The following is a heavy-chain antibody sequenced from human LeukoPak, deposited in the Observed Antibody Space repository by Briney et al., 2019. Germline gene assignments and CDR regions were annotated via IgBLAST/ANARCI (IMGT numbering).Heavy chain of an antibody. CDR3: ARDGFYGPQLDYYFGPYGPQLDYYFDY. V-gene: IGHV1-24*01. CDR1: GYTLTELS. J-gene: IGHJ4*02. D-gene: IGHD2/OR15-2a*01. CDR2: FDPEDGET. Sequence: GASVKVSCKVSGYTLTELSMHWVRQAPGKGLEWMGGFDPEDGETIYAQKFQGRVTMTEDTSTDTAYMELSRLRSDDTAVYYCARDGFYGPQLDYYFGPYGPQLDYYFDYWGQGTLVTVSS.